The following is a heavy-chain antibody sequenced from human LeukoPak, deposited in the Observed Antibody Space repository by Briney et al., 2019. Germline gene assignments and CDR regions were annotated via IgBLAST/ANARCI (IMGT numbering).Heavy chain of an antibody. J-gene: IGHJ6*03. CDR3: ARDPYNGAYGDNYYYYMDV. CDR1: GFTFNNYN. V-gene: IGHV3-21*06. D-gene: IGHD4-17*01. Sequence: GGSLRLSCAASGFTFNNYNMNWVGQTPGNGLEWVSSLTTTSSYIFYADSVKGRFTISRDNAKNSLYLQMNSLRAEDTGVYYCARDPYNGAYGDNYYYYMDVWGKGTTVTISS. CDR2: LTTTSSYI.